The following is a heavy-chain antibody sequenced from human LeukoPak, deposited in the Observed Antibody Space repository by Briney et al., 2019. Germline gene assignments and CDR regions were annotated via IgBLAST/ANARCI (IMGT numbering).Heavy chain of an antibody. Sequence: SVKVSCKASGYTFTSYDISWVRQAPGQGLGWTGGIIPIFGTANYAQKFQGRVTITADESTSTAYMELSSLRSEDTAVYYCARDQGIVAAWYYGMDVWGQGTTVTVSS. CDR3: ARDQGIVAAWYYGMDV. CDR1: GYTFTSYD. D-gene: IGHD2-15*01. CDR2: IIPIFGTA. V-gene: IGHV1-69*13. J-gene: IGHJ6*02.